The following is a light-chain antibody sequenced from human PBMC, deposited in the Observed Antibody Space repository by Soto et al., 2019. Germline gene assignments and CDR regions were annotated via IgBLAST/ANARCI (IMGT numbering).Light chain of an antibody. CDR1: SSDVGGYNY. V-gene: IGLV2-14*01. J-gene: IGLJ1*01. Sequence: QSVLTQPASVSGSPGQSITTSCTGTSSDVGGYNYVSWYQQHPGKAPKLMIYEVSNRPSGVSNRFSGSKSGNTASLTISWLQAEDEADYYCSSYTSSSTLVFGTGTKVTVL. CDR2: EVS. CDR3: SSYTSSSTLV.